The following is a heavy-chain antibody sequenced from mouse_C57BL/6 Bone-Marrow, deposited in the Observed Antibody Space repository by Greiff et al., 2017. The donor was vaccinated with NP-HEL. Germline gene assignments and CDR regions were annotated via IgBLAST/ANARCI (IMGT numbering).Heavy chain of an antibody. CDR1: GFTFSSYA. Sequence: EVQLVESGGGLVKPGGSLKLSCAASGFTFSSYAMSWVRQTPEKRLEWVATISDGGSYTYYPDNVTGRFTIARDNAKNNLYLQMSHLKSEDTAMYYCARGYTMVTRGFDYWGQGTLVTVSS. V-gene: IGHV5-4*01. J-gene: IGHJ3*01. CDR2: ISDGGSYT. CDR3: ARGYTMVTRGFDY. D-gene: IGHD2-13*01.